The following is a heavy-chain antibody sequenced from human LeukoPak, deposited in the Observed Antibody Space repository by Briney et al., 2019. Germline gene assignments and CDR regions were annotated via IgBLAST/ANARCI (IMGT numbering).Heavy chain of an antibody. Sequence: SVKVSCKVSGGTFSSYAISWVRQAPGQGLEWMGGIIPIFGTANYAQKFQGRVTITADKSTSTAYMELSSLRSEDTAVYYCARGDKDGYNEYYFDYWGQGTLVTVSS. CDR2: IIPIFGTA. D-gene: IGHD5-24*01. V-gene: IGHV1-69*06. J-gene: IGHJ4*02. CDR3: ARGDKDGYNEYYFDY. CDR1: GGTFSSYA.